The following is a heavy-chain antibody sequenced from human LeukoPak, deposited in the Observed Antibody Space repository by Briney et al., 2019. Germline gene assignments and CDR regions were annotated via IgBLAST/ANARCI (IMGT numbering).Heavy chain of an antibody. J-gene: IGHJ4*02. D-gene: IGHD3-22*01. V-gene: IGHV4-59*01. CDR1: GGSISSYY. CDR2: IYDSVNT. Sequence: PSETLSLTCTVSGGSISSYYWSWIRQSPGKGLEWIGYIYDSVNTNYNPSLESRVTISVDTSKKQFSLKLTSVTAADTAVYYCARVRRYYDSSGYPSRLSDYWGQGTLVTVSS. CDR3: ARVRRYYDSSGYPSRLSDY.